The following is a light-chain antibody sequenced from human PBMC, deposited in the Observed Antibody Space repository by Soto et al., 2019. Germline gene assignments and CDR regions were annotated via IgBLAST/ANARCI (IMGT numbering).Light chain of an antibody. CDR1: NSDVGGYDF. V-gene: IGLV2-8*01. CDR3: SSFAGSNNVL. J-gene: IGLJ3*02. CDR2: EVN. Sequence: QSVLTQPPSASGSPGQSVTISCTGTNSDVGGYDFVSWYQQHPGKAPKLMIYEVNKRPSGVPDRFSGSKSGNTASLTVSGLHAEDEASYYCSSFAGSNNVLFGGGTKVTVL.